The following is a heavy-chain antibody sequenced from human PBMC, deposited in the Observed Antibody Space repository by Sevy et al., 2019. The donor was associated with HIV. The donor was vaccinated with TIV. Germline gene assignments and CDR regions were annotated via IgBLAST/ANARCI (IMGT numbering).Heavy chain of an antibody. CDR1: GFTFSSYG. CDR2: IWYDGSNK. Sequence: GGSLRLSCAASGFTFSSYGMHWVRQAPGKGLEWVAVIWYDGSNKYYADSVKGRFTISRDNSKNTLYLQMNSLRAEDTAVYYCAGDFLDGGYYSLYYYYYGMDVWGQGTTVTVSS. V-gene: IGHV3-33*01. J-gene: IGHJ6*02. D-gene: IGHD2-21*02. CDR3: AGDFLDGGYYSLYYYYYGMDV.